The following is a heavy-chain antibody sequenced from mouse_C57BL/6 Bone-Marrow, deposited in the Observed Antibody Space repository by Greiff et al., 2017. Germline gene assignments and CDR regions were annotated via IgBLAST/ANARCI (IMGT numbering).Heavy chain of an antibody. Sequence: VKLMESGPELVKPGASVKISCKASGYAFSSSWMNWVKQRPGKGLEWIGRIYPGDGDTNYNGKFKGKATLTADKSSSTAYMQLSSLTSEDSAVYFCARRDSSDYWGQGTTLTVSS. CDR1: GYAFSSSW. J-gene: IGHJ2*01. CDR3: ARRDSSDY. D-gene: IGHD3-2*02. CDR2: IYPGDGDT. V-gene: IGHV1-82*01.